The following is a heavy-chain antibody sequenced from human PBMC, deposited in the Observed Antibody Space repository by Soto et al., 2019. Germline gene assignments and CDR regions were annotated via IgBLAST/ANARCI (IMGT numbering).Heavy chain of an antibody. CDR3: ARDVYEILGRVVRRLDS. J-gene: IGHJ4*02. V-gene: IGHV3-7*03. CDR1: GFTFGDYW. CDR2: LKRDGRER. D-gene: IGHD2-8*01. Sequence: LSCAASGFTFGDYWMTWVRQAPGKGLEWVANLKRDGRERYYVDSVKGRFSVSRDNAKNSLYLQMNNLRPEDTAVYYCARDVYEILGRVVRRLDSWGQRTLVTVS.